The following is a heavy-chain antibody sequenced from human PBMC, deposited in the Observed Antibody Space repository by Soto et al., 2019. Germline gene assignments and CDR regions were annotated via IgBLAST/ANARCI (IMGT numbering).Heavy chain of an antibody. D-gene: IGHD1-1*01. J-gene: IGHJ5*02. CDR3: ARDTSWKDLVWWFDP. CDR2: VNPIVSMS. CDR1: GDTFSFYT. Sequence: SVKVSCKASGDTFSFYTINWVRQATGLGLEWMGRVNPIVSMSNYAQKFQGGVTITADKSTNTAYMELTSLTSEDTAVYYCARDTSWKDLVWWFDPWGQGTLVTVSS. V-gene: IGHV1-69*04.